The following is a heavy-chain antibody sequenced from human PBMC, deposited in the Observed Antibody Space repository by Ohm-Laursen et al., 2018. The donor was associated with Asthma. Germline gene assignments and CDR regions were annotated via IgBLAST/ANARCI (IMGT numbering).Heavy chain of an antibody. CDR3: VFAGQQLVPDY. Sequence: ASVKVSCKASGYTFTSYGISWVRQAPGQGLEWMGWISAYNGNTNYTQKLQGRVTTTTDTSTSTAYMELRSLRSDDTAVYYWVFAGQQLVPDYWGQGTLVTVSS. CDR2: ISAYNGNT. V-gene: IGHV1-18*01. J-gene: IGHJ4*02. CDR1: GYTFTSYG. D-gene: IGHD6-13*01.